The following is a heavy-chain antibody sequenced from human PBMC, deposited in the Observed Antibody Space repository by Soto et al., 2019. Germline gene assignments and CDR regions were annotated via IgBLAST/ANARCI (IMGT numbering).Heavy chain of an antibody. Sequence: EVQLVESGGGLVQPGGSLRLSCAASGFTFTTHCMTWVRQAPGKGLEWLADIDQTESERYHVDSVKGRFTISRDNVRKSMYLQLNSLRVEDTGIYYCATHGGIYSSGNILGFWGHGTPVTVSS. J-gene: IGHJ4*01. D-gene: IGHD2-8*02. CDR2: IDQTESER. CDR3: ATHGGIYSSGNILGF. CDR1: GFTFTTHC. V-gene: IGHV3-7*05.